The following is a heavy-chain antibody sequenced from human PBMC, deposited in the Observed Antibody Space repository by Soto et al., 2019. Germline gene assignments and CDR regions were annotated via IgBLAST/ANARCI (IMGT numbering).Heavy chain of an antibody. J-gene: IGHJ6*02. Sequence: SETLSLTCAVPGCSISSSNWWNRVRQPPGTGLEWIGQIYHSGSTNYNPSLNSRVTISVDKSKNQFSLKLSSVTAADTAVYYCARAGRGYCSGGSCYSGLYGMDVWGQGTTVT. V-gene: IGHV4-4*02. D-gene: IGHD2-15*01. CDR1: GCSISSSNW. CDR2: IYHSGST. CDR3: ARAGRGYCSGGSCYSGLYGMDV.